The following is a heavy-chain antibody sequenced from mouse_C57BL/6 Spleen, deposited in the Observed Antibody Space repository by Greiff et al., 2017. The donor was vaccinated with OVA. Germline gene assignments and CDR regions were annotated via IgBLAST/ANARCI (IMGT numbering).Heavy chain of an antibody. CDR2: ISSGSSTI. CDR3: ARRTAQGHYFDY. V-gene: IGHV5-17*01. D-gene: IGHD3-2*02. CDR1: GFTFSDYG. J-gene: IGHJ2*01. Sequence: EVKLVESGGGLVKPGGSLKLSCAASGFTFSDYGMHWVRQAPEKGLEWVAYISSGSSTIYYADTVKGRFTISRDNAKNTLFLQMTSLRSEDTAMYYCARRTAQGHYFDYWGQGTTLTVSS.